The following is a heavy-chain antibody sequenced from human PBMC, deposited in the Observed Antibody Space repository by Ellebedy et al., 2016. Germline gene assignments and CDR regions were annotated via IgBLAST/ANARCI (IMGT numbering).Heavy chain of an antibody. CDR2: ISGTGGST. J-gene: IGHJ2*01. Sequence: GGSLRLXXAASGFSFTNYGMSWVRQAPGKGLEWVSGISGTGGSTYYADSVKGRFTISRDNSKNIVYLQMNSLRVDDTAVYYCARDQATNYWYFDLWGRGTLVTVSS. CDR3: ARDQATNYWYFDL. D-gene: IGHD1/OR15-1a*01. CDR1: GFSFTNYG. V-gene: IGHV3-23*01.